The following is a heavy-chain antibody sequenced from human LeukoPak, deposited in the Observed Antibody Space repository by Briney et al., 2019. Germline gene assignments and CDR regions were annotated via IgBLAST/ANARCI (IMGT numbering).Heavy chain of an antibody. J-gene: IGHJ4*02. Sequence: GGSLRLSCAASGFTFSSYAMSWVRQAPGKGLEWVSAISGSGGSTYYADSVKGRFTISRDNSKNTLYLQTNSLRAEDTAVYYCAKAVESSSSGGMGLDYWGQGTLVTVSS. D-gene: IGHD6-6*01. V-gene: IGHV3-23*01. CDR3: AKAVESSSSGGMGLDY. CDR1: GFTFSSYA. CDR2: ISGSGGST.